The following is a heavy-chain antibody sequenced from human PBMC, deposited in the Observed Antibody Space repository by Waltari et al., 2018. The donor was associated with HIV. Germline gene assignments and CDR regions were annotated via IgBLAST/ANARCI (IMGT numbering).Heavy chain of an antibody. J-gene: IGHJ5*02. D-gene: IGHD6-19*01. CDR3: ARDLQIGAAVTGPSWFDP. Sequence: EVRLFESGGGLVQPGWSLRLSCNASGFTFTSYAMNWVRQTPRKGLEWVSSISGRGGTTYYLDSVRGRFTISRDNSKDTLYLQMNSLRAEDSAVYYCARDLQIGAAVTGPSWFDPWGQGTLVTVSS. V-gene: IGHV3-23*01. CDR2: ISGRGGTT. CDR1: GFTFTSYA.